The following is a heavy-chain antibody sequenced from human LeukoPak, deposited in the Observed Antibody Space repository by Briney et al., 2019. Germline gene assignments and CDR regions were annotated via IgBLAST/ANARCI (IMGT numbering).Heavy chain of an antibody. CDR3: ARVFPRYYDFCSGYFDY. Sequence: SETLSLTCAVYGGSFSGYYWSWIRQPPGKGLEWIGEINHSGSTNYNPSLKSRVTISVDTSKNQFSLKLSSVTAADTAVYYCARVFPRYYDFCSGYFDYWGQGTLVTVSS. J-gene: IGHJ4*02. CDR2: INHSGST. CDR1: GGSFSGYY. V-gene: IGHV4-34*01. D-gene: IGHD3-3*01.